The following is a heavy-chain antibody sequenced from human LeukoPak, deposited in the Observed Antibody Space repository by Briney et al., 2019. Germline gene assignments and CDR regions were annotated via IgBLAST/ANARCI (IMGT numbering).Heavy chain of an antibody. Sequence: GGSLRLSCAASGFSFSTTWMTWVRQTPGKGLELVANINIDGSQRYHADSVEGRFTISRDDVKNTLYLQMSSLRVEDTAVYYCARDPGWGALDYWGQGALVIVSS. CDR3: ARDPGWGALDY. CDR1: GFSFSTTW. J-gene: IGHJ4*02. D-gene: IGHD3-16*01. CDR2: INIDGSQR. V-gene: IGHV3-7*03.